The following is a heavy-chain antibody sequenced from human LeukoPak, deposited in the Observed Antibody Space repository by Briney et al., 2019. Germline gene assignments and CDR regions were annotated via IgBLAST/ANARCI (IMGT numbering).Heavy chain of an antibody. Sequence: PSETLSLTCTVSGGSISPYFWSWIRQPPGKGLEWIGYISYTGSTNYNPSLKSRVTISVDTSKNQFSLRLSSVTAEDTAVYYCARVPPYCSGGSCSRGAFDIWGQGTMVTVSS. J-gene: IGHJ3*02. CDR2: ISYTGST. CDR1: GGSISPYF. CDR3: ARVPPYCSGGSCSRGAFDI. D-gene: IGHD2-15*01. V-gene: IGHV4-59*01.